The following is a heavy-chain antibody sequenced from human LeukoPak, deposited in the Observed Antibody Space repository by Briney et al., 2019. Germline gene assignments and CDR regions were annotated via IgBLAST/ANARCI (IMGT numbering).Heavy chain of an antibody. Sequence: ASVKVSCKSYGYTFTSYFMHWVRQAPGQGLEWMGWINPNSGGTNYAQKFQGRVTMTRDTSISTAYMELSRLRSDDTAVYYCARGYGKNYVFDYWGQGTLVTVSS. CDR1: GYTFTSYF. CDR2: INPNSGGT. CDR3: ARGYGKNYVFDY. J-gene: IGHJ4*02. V-gene: IGHV1-2*02. D-gene: IGHD3-10*02.